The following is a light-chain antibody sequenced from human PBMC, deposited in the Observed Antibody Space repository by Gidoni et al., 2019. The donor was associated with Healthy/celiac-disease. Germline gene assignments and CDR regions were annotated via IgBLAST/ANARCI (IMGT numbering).Light chain of an antibody. CDR2: GAS. V-gene: IGKV3-20*01. J-gene: IGKJ2*04. CDR1: QSVSSSD. CDR3: QQYGSSPSS. Sequence: EIVLTQSPGTLSLSPGERATLSCRASQSVSSSDLAWYQQKPGQTTRLLIYGASSRATGIQDRCSGSGSGTDFTLTISRLETEDFAVYYCQQYGSSPSSFGQGTKLEIK.